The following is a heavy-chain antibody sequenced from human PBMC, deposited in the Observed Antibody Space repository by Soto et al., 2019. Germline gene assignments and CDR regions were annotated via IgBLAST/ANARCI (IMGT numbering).Heavy chain of an antibody. V-gene: IGHV3-7*03. Sequence: GGSLRLSCAASGFTFSSYWMSWVRQAPGKGLEWVANIKQDGSEKYYVDSVKGRFTISRDNAKNSLYLQMNSLRAEDTAVYYCARSAGSRYYSYYGMDVWGQGTTVTVSS. CDR1: GFTFSSYW. CDR3: ARSAGSRYYSYYGMDV. D-gene: IGHD6-13*01. CDR2: IKQDGSEK. J-gene: IGHJ6*02.